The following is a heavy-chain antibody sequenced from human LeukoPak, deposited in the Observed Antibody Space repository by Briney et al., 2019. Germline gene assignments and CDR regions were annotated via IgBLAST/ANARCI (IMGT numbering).Heavy chain of an antibody. V-gene: IGHV3-33*06. D-gene: IGHD2-2*01. CDR3: AKDWQYGSTTHYAFDI. CDR1: GFTFSSYG. Sequence: QAGGSLRLSCAASGFTFSSYGMHWVRQAPGKGLEWVAVIWYDRSNKYYADSVKGRFTISRDNSKNTLYLQMNSLRAEDTAVYYCAKDWQYGSTTHYAFDIWGQGTMVTVSS. CDR2: IWYDRSNK. J-gene: IGHJ3*02.